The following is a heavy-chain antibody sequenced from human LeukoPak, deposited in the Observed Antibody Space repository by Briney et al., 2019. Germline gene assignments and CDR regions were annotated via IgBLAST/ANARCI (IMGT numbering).Heavy chain of an antibody. CDR1: GGSISSASYY. J-gene: IGHJ4*02. D-gene: IGHD3-3*01. CDR3: ARGGDWDFWSGFDY. V-gene: IGHV4-61*02. Sequence: SETLSLTCTVSGGSISSASYYWSWIRQPAGKGLEWIGRIYTSGSTNYNPSLKSRVTISVDTSKNQFSLKLSSVTAADTAVYYCARGGDWDFWSGFDYWGQGTLVTVS. CDR2: IYTSGST.